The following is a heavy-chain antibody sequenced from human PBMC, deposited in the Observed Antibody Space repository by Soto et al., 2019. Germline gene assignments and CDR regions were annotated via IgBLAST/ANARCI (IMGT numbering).Heavy chain of an antibody. Sequence: GGSLRLSCAASGFTFSSYTMSWVRQAPGKGLEWFSGISATGGSTYYADSVKGRFTFSRDNSKNTLYLQMNSLRAEDTAVYYCAKGFIRDCGGDCTVDTWGQGTLVTVSS. V-gene: IGHV3-23*01. D-gene: IGHD2-21*02. CDR3: AKGFIRDCGGDCTVDT. CDR1: GFTFSSYT. CDR2: ISATGGST. J-gene: IGHJ5*02.